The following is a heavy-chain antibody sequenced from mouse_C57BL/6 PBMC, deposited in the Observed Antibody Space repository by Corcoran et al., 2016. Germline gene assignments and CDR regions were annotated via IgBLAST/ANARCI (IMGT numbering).Heavy chain of an antibody. D-gene: IGHD2-5*01. CDR2: IYPRSGNT. V-gene: IGHV1-81*01. Sequence: QVQLQQSGAELARPGASVKLSCKASGYTFTSYGISWVKQRTGQGLEWIGEIYPRSGNTYYNEKFKGKATLTADKSSSTAYMELRSLTSEDSAVYFCAGSNAYWGQGTLVTVSA. J-gene: IGHJ3*01. CDR3: AGSNAY. CDR1: GYTFTSYG.